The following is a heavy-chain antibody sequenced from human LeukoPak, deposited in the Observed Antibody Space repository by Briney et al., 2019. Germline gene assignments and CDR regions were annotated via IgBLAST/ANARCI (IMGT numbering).Heavy chain of an antibody. CDR3: AKDYASYGMDV. J-gene: IGHJ6*04. CDR2: ISSDGSNK. CDR1: RFTFSNYG. V-gene: IGHV3-30*18. D-gene: IGHD3-16*01. Sequence: GRSLRISCAASRFTFSNYGIHRVRQAPGKGLEWVAVISSDGSNKYYADSVKGRFTISRDNSKNTAFLQMNRLGPEDTAVYYCAKDYASYGMDVWGKGTTVTVSS.